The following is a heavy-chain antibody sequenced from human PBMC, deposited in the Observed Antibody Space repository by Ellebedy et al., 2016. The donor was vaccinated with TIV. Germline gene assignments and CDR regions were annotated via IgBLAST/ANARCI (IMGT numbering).Heavy chain of an antibody. D-gene: IGHD2-21*02. CDR3: ARGPYCGGDCYRPFYYYYGMDV. CDR2: ISAYNGNT. V-gene: IGHV1-18*01. Sequence: AASVKVSCKASGYTFTSYGISWVRQAPGQGLEWMGWISAYNGNTNYAQKLQGRVTMTTDTSTSTAYMELRSLRSDDTAVYYCARGPYCGGDCYRPFYYYYGMDVWGQGTTVTVSS. J-gene: IGHJ6*02. CDR1: GYTFTSYG.